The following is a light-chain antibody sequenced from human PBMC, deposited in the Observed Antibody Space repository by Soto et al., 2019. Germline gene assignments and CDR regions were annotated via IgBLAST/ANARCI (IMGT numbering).Light chain of an antibody. CDR1: QSVSGW. CDR2: DAS. V-gene: IGKV1-5*01. Sequence: DIQMTHSPSTLSASVVDTVTVTFRASQSVSGWLAWYQQKPGEAPKLLIYDASALPRGVPSRFSGSGSGTEFALTISGLQPDDFASYYCQQYNSYPITFGQGTRLEIK. J-gene: IGKJ5*01. CDR3: QQYNSYPIT.